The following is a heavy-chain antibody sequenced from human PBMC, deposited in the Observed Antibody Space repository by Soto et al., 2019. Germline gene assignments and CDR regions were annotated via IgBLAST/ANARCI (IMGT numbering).Heavy chain of an antibody. D-gene: IGHD6-6*01. Sequence: LKISCMASGYIFTNYWITWVRQMPGKGLEYMGRVDPSDSYTTYSPSFRGHVAISVDKSISTAYLQWSSLKASDSAIYYCARPYSISLTNWFEPWGKGTLVTVSS. J-gene: IGHJ5*02. CDR3: ARPYSISLTNWFEP. V-gene: IGHV5-10-1*01. CDR1: GYIFTNYW. CDR2: VDPSDSYT.